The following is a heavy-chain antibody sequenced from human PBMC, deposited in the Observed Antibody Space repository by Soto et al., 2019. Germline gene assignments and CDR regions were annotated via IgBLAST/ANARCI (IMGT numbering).Heavy chain of an antibody. CDR2: ISGSGGST. J-gene: IGHJ1*01. D-gene: IGHD2-21*02. V-gene: IGHV3-23*01. CDR1: GFTFSSYA. Sequence: PGGSLRLSCAASGFTFSSYAMSWVRQAPGKGLEWVSAISGSGGSTYYADSVKGRFTISRDNSKNTLYLQMNSLRAEGTAVYYCAPFWIVVVTAVQHWGQGTLVTVSS. CDR3: APFWIVVVTAVQH.